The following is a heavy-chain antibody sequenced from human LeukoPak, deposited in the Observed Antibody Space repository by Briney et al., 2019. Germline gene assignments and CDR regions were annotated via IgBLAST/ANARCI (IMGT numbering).Heavy chain of an antibody. CDR2: SAYNRNT. Sequence: SAYNRNTNYAQKLQGRVTMTTDTSTSTAYMELRSLRSDDTAVYYCARGGRYSSSISAFDIWGQGTMVTVSS. V-gene: IGHV1-18*01. D-gene: IGHD6-13*01. CDR3: ARGGRYSSSISAFDI. J-gene: IGHJ3*02.